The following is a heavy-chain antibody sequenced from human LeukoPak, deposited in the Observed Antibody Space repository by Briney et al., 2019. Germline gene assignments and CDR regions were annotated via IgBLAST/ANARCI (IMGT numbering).Heavy chain of an antibody. Sequence: PSETLSLTCTVSGGSISSYYWSWIRQPPGKGLEWIGYIYYSGSTNYNPSLKSRVTISVDTSKNQFSLKLSSVTAADTAVYYCARGPSYYDSSGYFVRGYGMDVWGQGTTVTVSS. CDR1: GGSISSYY. J-gene: IGHJ6*02. CDR3: ARGPSYYDSSGYFVRGYGMDV. CDR2: IYYSGST. D-gene: IGHD3-22*01. V-gene: IGHV4-59*01.